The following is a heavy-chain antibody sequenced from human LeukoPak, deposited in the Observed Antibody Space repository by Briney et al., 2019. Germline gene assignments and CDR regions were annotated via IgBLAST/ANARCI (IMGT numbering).Heavy chain of an antibody. D-gene: IGHD6-13*01. Sequence: AGGSLRLSCAVYGFTFSDFWMNWVRRSPGKGLEWVASINQNGGETSYVDSVKGRFTISRDNPKNSLYLQMSSLRAEDTAVYYCARDGTAPGLYFDLWGQGTLVTVSS. V-gene: IGHV3-7*01. J-gene: IGHJ4*01. CDR2: INQNGGET. CDR1: GFTFSDFW. CDR3: ARDGTAPGLYFDL.